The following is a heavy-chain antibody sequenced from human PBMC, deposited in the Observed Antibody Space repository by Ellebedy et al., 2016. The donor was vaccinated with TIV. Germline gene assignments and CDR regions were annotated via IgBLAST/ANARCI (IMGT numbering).Heavy chain of an antibody. CDR2: IKQDGSDK. CDR3: AGDEFGEMDV. Sequence: GGSLRLSCAASGFTFWNYWMTWVRQAPGKGLEWVANIKQDGSDKYYVDSVKGRFTISRDNAKNSLYLQMNSLRAEDTAVYYCAGDEFGEMDVWGNGTTVIVSS. J-gene: IGHJ6*04. CDR1: GFTFWNYW. V-gene: IGHV3-7*01. D-gene: IGHD3-10*01.